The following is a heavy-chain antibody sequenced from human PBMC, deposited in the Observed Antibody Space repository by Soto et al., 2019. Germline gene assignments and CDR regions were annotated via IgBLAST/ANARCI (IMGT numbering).Heavy chain of an antibody. V-gene: IGHV5-51*01. CDR1: GYSFTSYW. CDR2: IYPGDSDT. CDR3: ARHVRYCSSTNCPRGDYYYMDV. J-gene: IGHJ6*03. Sequence: GESLKISCKGSGYSFTSYWIGWVCQMPGKGLEWMGIIYPGDSDTRYSPSFQGQVTISADKSISTAYLQWSSLKASDTAMYYCARHVRYCSSTNCPRGDYYYMDVWGKGTRSPSP. D-gene: IGHD2-2*01.